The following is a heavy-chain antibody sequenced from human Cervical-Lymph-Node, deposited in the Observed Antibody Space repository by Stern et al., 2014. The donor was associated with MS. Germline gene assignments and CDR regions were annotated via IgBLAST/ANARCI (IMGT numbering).Heavy chain of an antibody. D-gene: IGHD3-10*01. CDR2: IYYSWST. Sequence: QVQLQESGPGLVKPSETLSLTCRVSGGSMSSYYWSWIRQPPGKGLEWIGNIYYSWSTYYNPSLKSRLNISVDPSKKQVSLKLKSVTAADTAVYSCAKVHVVRDYKILAYGMDVWGQGTTVTVSS. V-gene: IGHV4-59*01. CDR1: GGSMSSYY. J-gene: IGHJ6*02. CDR3: AKVHVVRDYKILAYGMDV.